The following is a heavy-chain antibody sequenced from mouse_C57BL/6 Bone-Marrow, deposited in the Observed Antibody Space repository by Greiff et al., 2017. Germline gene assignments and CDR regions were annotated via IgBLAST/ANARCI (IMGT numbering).Heavy chain of an antibody. CDR2: IHPNSGST. V-gene: IGHV1-64*01. J-gene: IGHJ3*01. D-gene: IGHD2-4*01. Sequence: VQLQQPGAELVKPGASVKLSCKASGYTFTSYWMHWVKQRPGQGLEWIGMIHPNSGSTNYNEKFKSKATLTVDKSSSTAYMQLSRLTSEDSAVYYCAREGGYDYAWFAYWGQGTLVTVSA. CDR1: GYTFTSYW. CDR3: AREGGYDYAWFAY.